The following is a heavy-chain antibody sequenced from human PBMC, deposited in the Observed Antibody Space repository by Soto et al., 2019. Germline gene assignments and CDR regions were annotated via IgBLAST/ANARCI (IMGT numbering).Heavy chain of an antibody. V-gene: IGHV3-30*18. CDR2: ISYDGSVK. CDR1: GFTFSNYG. D-gene: IGHD4-4*01. CDR3: AQPSAPYSATYYFRS. J-gene: IGHJ4*02. Sequence: QVQLVESGGGVVQPGRSLRLSCAASGFTFSNYGMHWVRQAPGKGLEWVAVISYDGSVKYFGDSVKGRFTISRDNSQHTLFLQMSSLRAEDTAVYYCAQPSAPYSATYYFRSWCQGALVTVST.